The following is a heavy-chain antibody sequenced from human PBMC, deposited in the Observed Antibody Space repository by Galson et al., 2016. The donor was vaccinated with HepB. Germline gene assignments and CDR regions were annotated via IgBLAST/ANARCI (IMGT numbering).Heavy chain of an antibody. D-gene: IGHD4-23*01. V-gene: IGHV5-10-1*01. CDR2: IDPSDSYT. CDR3: ARQGYSSVGHYYYYMDV. J-gene: IGHJ6*03. Sequence: QSGAEVKKPGESLRISCKGSGYSFSNYWISWVRQMPGKGLEWMGRIDPSDSYTNYSPSFQGHVTISTDKSINTAYLQWSSLKASDTAMYYCARQGYSSVGHYYYYMDVWGKGTTVTVSS. CDR1: GYSFSNYW.